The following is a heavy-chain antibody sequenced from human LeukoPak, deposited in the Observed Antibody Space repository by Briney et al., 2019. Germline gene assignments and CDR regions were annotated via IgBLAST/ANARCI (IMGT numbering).Heavy chain of an antibody. J-gene: IGHJ4*02. D-gene: IGHD3-16*02. Sequence: GGSLRLSCAASGFTFGAYWMSWFRQASGKGPEWVASIKDDGSAQFYVDSLEGRFAISRDNAKNTLYLQMDTMRVEDTAVYYCARHIVGEQNFDYWSQGTLVTVSS. CDR2: IKDDGSAQ. CDR1: GFTFGAYW. V-gene: IGHV3-7*01. CDR3: ARHIVGEQNFDY.